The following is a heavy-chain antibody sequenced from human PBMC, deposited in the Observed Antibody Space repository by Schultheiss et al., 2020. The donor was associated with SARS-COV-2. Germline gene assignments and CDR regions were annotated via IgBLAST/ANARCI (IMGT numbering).Heavy chain of an antibody. CDR1: GFTFSSYS. CDR3: ARDVGDAFDM. D-gene: IGHD1-26*01. J-gene: IGHJ3*02. V-gene: IGHV3-48*04. CDR2: ISRSSSTI. Sequence: GGSLRLSCAASGFTFSSYSMNWVRQAPGKGLGWVSYISRSSSTIYYTDSVKGRFTISRDNAKNSVFLQMNNVRAEDTAVYYCARDVGDAFDMWGQGTMVTVSS.